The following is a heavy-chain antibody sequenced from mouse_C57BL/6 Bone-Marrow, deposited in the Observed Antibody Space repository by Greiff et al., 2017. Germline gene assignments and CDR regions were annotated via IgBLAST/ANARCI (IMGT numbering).Heavy chain of an antibody. CDR1: GFTFSSYA. J-gene: IGHJ3*01. CDR3: AREGEHSLQFAY. V-gene: IGHV5-4*01. Sequence: EVKVVESGGGLVKPGGSLKLSCAASGFTFSSYAMSWVRQTPEKRLEWVATISDGGSYTYYPDNVKGRFTISRDNAKNNLYLQMSHLKSNDTAMYYCAREGEHSLQFAYWGQGTLLTGSA. D-gene: IGHD3-1*01. CDR2: ISDGGSYT.